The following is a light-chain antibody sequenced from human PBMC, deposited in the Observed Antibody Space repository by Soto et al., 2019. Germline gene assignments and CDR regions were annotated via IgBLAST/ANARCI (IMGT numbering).Light chain of an antibody. Sequence: QSVLTQPPSASGTPGQRVTISCSGTNSNIATYAVNWYQQYPGTAPTLLIYGNDQRPSGVPDRFSGSKSDTSASLAISGLKSEDEADYYCGAWDDRLNGYVFGTGTKLTAL. J-gene: IGLJ1*01. CDR3: GAWDDRLNGYV. V-gene: IGLV1-44*01. CDR2: GND. CDR1: NSNIATYA.